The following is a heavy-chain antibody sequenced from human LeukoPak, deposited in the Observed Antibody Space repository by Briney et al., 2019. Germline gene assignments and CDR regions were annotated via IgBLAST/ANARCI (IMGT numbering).Heavy chain of an antibody. Sequence: GASVKVSCKTSGYTFTRYYMHWVGQAPAQGLEWMGWINHNSGYTNYAQKFHDRVTMTGDTSISTAYMKLSRLTSDDTAVYYCARAPMIVVVFPPRLDYCGQRALVTVSS. D-gene: IGHD3-22*01. CDR3: ARAPMIVVVFPPRLDY. CDR1: GYTFTRYY. J-gene: IGHJ4*02. V-gene: IGHV1-2*02. CDR2: INHNSGYT.